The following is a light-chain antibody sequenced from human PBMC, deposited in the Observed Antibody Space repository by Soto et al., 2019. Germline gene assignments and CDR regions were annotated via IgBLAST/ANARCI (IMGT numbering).Light chain of an antibody. CDR2: RNN. CDR3: QSFDSNLSGWV. V-gene: IGLV1-40*01. Sequence: QSVLTQPPSVSGAPGQRVTISCTGNSSNIGAGHDVHWYQQPPGTAPKLLIFRNNNRASGVPGRFSGARSGTSASLAITGLQNGDEADYYCQSFDSNLSGWVFGGGTQLTVL. J-gene: IGLJ3*02. CDR1: SSNIGAGHD.